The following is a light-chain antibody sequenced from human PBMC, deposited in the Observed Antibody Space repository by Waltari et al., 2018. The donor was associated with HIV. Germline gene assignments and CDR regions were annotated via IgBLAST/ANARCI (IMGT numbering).Light chain of an antibody. V-gene: IGLV3-1*01. CDR2: DDD. CDR1: KLGDKH. CDR3: QAWDSSTVV. Sequence: SYELTQQPSVSVSPGQTARITCSGDKLGDKHAYWYQQKPGQSPVVFIYDDDKRPSGIPELFSGSNSGNTATLTISGTQAMDEADYYCQAWDSSTVVFGGGTKLTVL. J-gene: IGLJ2*01.